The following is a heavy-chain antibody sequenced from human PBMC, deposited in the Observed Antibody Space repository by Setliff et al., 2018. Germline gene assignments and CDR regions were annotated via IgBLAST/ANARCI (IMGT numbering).Heavy chain of an antibody. J-gene: IGHJ4*02. V-gene: IGHV3-30*02. CDR2: IWSDGINK. CDR3: ARTCSGSGCYAGLES. Sequence: GGSLRLSCGASGFTFFNHAMHWVRQTPGKGLEWVAMIWSDGINKYYGASVKGRFTVARDNSKKVVYLEMNSLRPDDTAVYYCARTCSGSGCYAGLESWGQGTPVTVSS. CDR1: GFTFFNHA. D-gene: IGHD2-15*01.